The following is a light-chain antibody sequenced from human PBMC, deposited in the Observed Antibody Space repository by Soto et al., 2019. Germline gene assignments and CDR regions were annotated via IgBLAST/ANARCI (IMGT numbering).Light chain of an antibody. CDR1: QDISSY. CDR2: TAS. J-gene: IGKJ5*01. V-gene: IGKV1-9*01. Sequence: DIQLTQSPSFLSASVGDRVTVTCRASQDISSYLAWEQQKPGKAPNLLIHTASTLQSGVPSRFSGSGSWAEFSLTISSLQPDDFATYYFQQRHSSPITFGQGTRLDMK. CDR3: QQRHSSPIT.